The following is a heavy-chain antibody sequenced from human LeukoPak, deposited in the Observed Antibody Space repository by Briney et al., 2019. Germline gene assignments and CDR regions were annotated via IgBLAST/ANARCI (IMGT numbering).Heavy chain of an antibody. CDR3: AREGGTVTTVGDGC. CDR2: IIPILGMA. CDR1: GGTFSSYA. V-gene: IGHV1-69*04. Sequence: SVKVSCKASGGTFSSYAISWVRQAPGQGLGWMGRIIPILGMANYAQKFQGRVTITADKSTSTAYMELSSLRSEDTAVYYCAREGGTVTTVGDGCWGQGTLVTVSS. D-gene: IGHD4-11*01. J-gene: IGHJ4*02.